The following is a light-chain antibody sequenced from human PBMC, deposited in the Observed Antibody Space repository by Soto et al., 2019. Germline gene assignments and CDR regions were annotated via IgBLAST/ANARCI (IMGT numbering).Light chain of an antibody. J-gene: IGLJ1*01. Sequence: QSVLTQPASVSGSPGQSITISCTGTSSDVGGYNYVSWYQQHPGKAPKLMMYDVSNRPSGVSNRFSGSKSGNTASLTISGLQAEDEADYYCRSYTRSSTLVFGTGTKLTVL. CDR2: DVS. CDR1: SSDVGGYNY. V-gene: IGLV2-14*01. CDR3: RSYTRSSTLV.